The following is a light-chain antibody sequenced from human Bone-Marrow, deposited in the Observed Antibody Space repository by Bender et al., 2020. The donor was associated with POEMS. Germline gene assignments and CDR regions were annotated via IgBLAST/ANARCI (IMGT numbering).Light chain of an antibody. Sequence: SYDLTQPPSVSVSPGQTASITCSGDKLGDKYAYWYQQKPGQSPVVVIYQNGKRPSGIPERFSGSNSGNTATLTITGVEAGDEADYYCQVRDSSSDYWVFGGGTKLTVL. CDR1: KLGDKY. CDR3: QVRDSSSDYWV. CDR2: QNG. J-gene: IGLJ3*02. V-gene: IGLV3-1*01.